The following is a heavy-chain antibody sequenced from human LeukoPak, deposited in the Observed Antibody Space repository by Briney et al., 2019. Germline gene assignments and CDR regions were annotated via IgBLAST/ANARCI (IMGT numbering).Heavy chain of an antibody. Sequence: GESLKISCKGSGYSFTSYWIGWVRQMPGEGLEWMGLIYPGDSDTRYSPSFQGQVTISADKSISTAYLQWSSLKASDTAMYYCARPSAYIISSSMDYWGQGTLVTVSS. J-gene: IGHJ4*02. V-gene: IGHV5-51*01. CDR3: ARPSAYIISSSMDY. D-gene: IGHD6-6*01. CDR1: GYSFTSYW. CDR2: IYPGDSDT.